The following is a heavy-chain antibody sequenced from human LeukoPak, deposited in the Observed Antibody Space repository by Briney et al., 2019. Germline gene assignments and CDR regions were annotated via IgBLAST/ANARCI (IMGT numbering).Heavy chain of an antibody. CDR2: IYPNGDRT. CDR3: AEDLKPDSGWDVDY. V-gene: IGHV3-23*01. CDR1: GFTFSSYS. Sequence: GGSLRLSCAASGFTFSSYSMHWVRQAPGKGLEWVSAIYPNGDRTYYAHSVKGRFTISRDNSNDALYLQMNSLRAEDSAVYYCAEDLKPDSGWDVDYWGQGTLVTVSS. D-gene: IGHD6-19*01. J-gene: IGHJ4*02.